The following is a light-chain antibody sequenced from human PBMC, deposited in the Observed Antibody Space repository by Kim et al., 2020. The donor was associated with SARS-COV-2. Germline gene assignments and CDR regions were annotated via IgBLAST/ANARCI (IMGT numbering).Light chain of an antibody. CDR1: KLGDKY. CDR3: QAWDSSTAV. V-gene: IGLV3-1*01. Sequence: SYELTQPPSVSVSPGQTASITCSGDKLGDKYACWYQQKPGQSPVLVIYQDSKRPSGIPERFSGSNSGITATLTISGTQAMDEADYYCQAWDSSTAVFGGGTKLTVL. J-gene: IGLJ2*01. CDR2: QDS.